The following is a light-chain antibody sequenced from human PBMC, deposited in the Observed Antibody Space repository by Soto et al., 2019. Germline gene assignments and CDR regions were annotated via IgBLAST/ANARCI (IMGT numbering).Light chain of an antibody. V-gene: IGKV1-9*01. CDR3: QQLNSYLALT. J-gene: IGKJ4*01. Sequence: DLQLTQSPSFLSASVGDRVTITCRASQGISSYLAWYQQKPGKAPKLLIYAASTLQSGVPSRFSGSGSGTEFTLTISSLQPEDFATYYCQQLNSYLALTFGGGTKV. CDR1: QGISSY. CDR2: AAS.